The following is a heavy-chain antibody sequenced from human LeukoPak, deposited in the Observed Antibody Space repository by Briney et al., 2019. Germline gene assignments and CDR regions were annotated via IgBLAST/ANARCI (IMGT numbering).Heavy chain of an antibody. CDR1: GDSVSSNSAA. J-gene: IGHJ3*02. CDR3: ARDSVEWELLLDI. V-gene: IGHV6-1*01. D-gene: IGHD1-26*01. CDR2: TYYRSKWYN. Sequence: SQTLSLTCAISGDSVSSNSAAWNWIRQSSSRGLEWLGRTYYRSKWYNDYAVSVKSRITINPDTSKNQFSLQLNSVTPEDTAVYYCARDSVEWELLLDIWGQGTMVTVSS.